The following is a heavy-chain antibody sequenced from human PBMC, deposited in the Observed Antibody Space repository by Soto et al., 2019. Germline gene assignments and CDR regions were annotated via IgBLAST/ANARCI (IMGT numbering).Heavy chain of an antibody. CDR2: IYYSGST. J-gene: IGHJ6*02. Sequence: QVQLQESGPGLVTPSQTLSLTCTVSGGSISSGGYYWSWIRQHPGKGLEWIGYIYYSGSTYYNPSLKSRVTISVDTSKNQFSLKLSAVTAADPAVYSCAPSTTGTTPYYCGMDVWGQGTTVTVSS. V-gene: IGHV4-31*03. CDR3: APSTTGTTPYYCGMDV. D-gene: IGHD4-17*01. CDR1: GGSISSGGYY.